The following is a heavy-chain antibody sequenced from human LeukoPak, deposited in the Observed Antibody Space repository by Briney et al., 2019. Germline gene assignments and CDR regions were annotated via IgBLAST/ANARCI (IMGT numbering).Heavy chain of an antibody. CDR2: INHSGST. V-gene: IGHV4-34*01. Sequence: PSETLSLTCAVYGGSFSGYYWGWLRQPPGKGLEWIGEINHSGSTNYHPSLKSRVTISVDTPKNQFSLKLSSVSAADTAVYYCARGRRYCSSTSCYTYWFDPWGQGTLVTDSS. J-gene: IGHJ5*02. CDR1: GGSFSGYY. CDR3: ARGRRYCSSTSCYTYWFDP. D-gene: IGHD2-2*02.